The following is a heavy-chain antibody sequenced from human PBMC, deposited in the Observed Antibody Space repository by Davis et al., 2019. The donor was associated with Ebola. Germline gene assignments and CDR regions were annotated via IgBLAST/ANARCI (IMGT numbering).Heavy chain of an antibody. V-gene: IGHV4-61*08. Sequence: SETLSLTCGVSGGSISSGGYYWSWIRQPPGKGLEWIGYIYYSGFTNYNPSLKSRATISVDTSKNQFSLKLSSVTAADTAVYYCARHHGGNSGYDLDYWGQGTLATVSS. CDR2: IYYSGFT. CDR3: ARHHGGNSGYDLDY. CDR1: GGSISSGGYY. J-gene: IGHJ4*02. D-gene: IGHD5-12*01.